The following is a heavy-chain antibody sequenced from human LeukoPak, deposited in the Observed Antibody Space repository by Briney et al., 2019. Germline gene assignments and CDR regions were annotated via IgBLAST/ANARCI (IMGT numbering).Heavy chain of an antibody. V-gene: IGHV4-59*01. D-gene: IGHD6-13*01. CDR3: ARVRAYSSSWYSRDYGMDV. J-gene: IGHJ6*02. CDR2: IYYSGST. Sequence: SETLSLTCTVSGGSISSYYWSWIRQPPGKELEWIGYIYYSGSTNYNPSLKSRVTISVDTSKNQFSLKLSSVTAADTAVYYCARVRAYSSSWYSRDYGMDVWGQGTTVTVSS. CDR1: GGSISSYY.